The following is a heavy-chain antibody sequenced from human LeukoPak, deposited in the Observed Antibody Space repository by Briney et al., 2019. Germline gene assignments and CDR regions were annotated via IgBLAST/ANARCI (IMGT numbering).Heavy chain of an antibody. D-gene: IGHD2-2*01. CDR1: GFTFSSYS. J-gene: IGHJ4*02. CDR2: ISSGSGTI. Sequence: GGSLRLSCAASGFTFSSYSMNWVRQAPGKGPEYVSYISSGSGTIYYADSVKGRFTISRDNAKNSLYLQMNSLRAEDTAVYYCARDFGGIGYCSSTSCFPLDYWGQGTLVTVSS. V-gene: IGHV3-48*04. CDR3: ARDFGGIGYCSSTSCFPLDY.